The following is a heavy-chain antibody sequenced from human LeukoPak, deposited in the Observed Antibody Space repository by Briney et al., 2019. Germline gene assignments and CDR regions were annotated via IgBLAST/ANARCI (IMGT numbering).Heavy chain of an antibody. J-gene: IGHJ6*04. CDR3: AAFGHNWNAAGYHYGMDV. CDR1: GYTFTSYA. CDR2: FNAGNGNT. D-gene: IGHD1-1*01. V-gene: IGHV1-3*01. Sequence: ASVKVSCKTSGYTFTSYAMHWVRQAPGQRLEWMGWFNAGNGNTKYSQKFQGRVTITSDTSASTAYMELSSLRSDDTAVYYCAAFGHNWNAAGYHYGMDVWGKGTTVTVSS.